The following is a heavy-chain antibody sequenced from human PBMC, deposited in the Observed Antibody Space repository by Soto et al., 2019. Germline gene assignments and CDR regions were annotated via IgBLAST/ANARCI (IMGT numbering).Heavy chain of an antibody. CDR1: GGSFSGYY. Sequence: SETLSLTCAVYGGSFSGYYWSWIRQPPGKGLEWIGEINHSGSTNYNPSLKSRVTISVDTSKNQFSLKLSSVTAADTAVYYCARGFPMVSSGSTFDYWGHGTLVTVSS. V-gene: IGHV4-34*01. CDR2: INHSGST. CDR3: ARGFPMVSSGSTFDY. J-gene: IGHJ4*01. D-gene: IGHD3-22*01.